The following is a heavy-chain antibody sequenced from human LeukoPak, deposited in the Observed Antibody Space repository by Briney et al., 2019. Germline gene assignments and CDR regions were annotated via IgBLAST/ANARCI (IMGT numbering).Heavy chain of an antibody. CDR3: ARVLGYYDSSGYYYVGYFDY. V-gene: IGHV3-72*01. Sequence: GGSLRLSCAASGFTFSDHYMDWVRQAPGKGLEWDGRTRNKANSYTTEYAASVKGRFTISRDDSKNSLYLQMNSLKTEDTAVYYCARVLGYYDSSGYYYVGYFDYWGQGTLVTVSS. D-gene: IGHD3-22*01. CDR2: TRNKANSYTT. J-gene: IGHJ4*02. CDR1: GFTFSDHY.